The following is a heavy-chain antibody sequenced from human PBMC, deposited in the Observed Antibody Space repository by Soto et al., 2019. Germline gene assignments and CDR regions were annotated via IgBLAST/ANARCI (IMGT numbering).Heavy chain of an antibody. D-gene: IGHD2-2*01. J-gene: IGHJ6*02. V-gene: IGHV3-48*03. Sequence: EVQLVESGGGLVQPGGSLRLSCAASGFTFSSYEMNWVRQAPGKGLEWVSYISSSGSTIYYADSVKGRFTISRDNAKNSLYLQMNSLRAEDTAVYYCARDRLVPAAIVTPVETAPHYYYGMDVWGQGTTVTVSS. CDR2: ISSSGSTI. CDR3: ARDRLVPAAIVTPVETAPHYYYGMDV. CDR1: GFTFSSYE.